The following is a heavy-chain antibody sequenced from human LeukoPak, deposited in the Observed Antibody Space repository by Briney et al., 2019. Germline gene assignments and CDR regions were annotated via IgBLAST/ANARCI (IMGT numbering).Heavy chain of an antibody. CDR3: AKDPGYSPSFNWFDP. V-gene: IGHV3-23*01. D-gene: IGHD6-13*01. CDR2: ISGSGGST. Sequence: GGSLRLSCAASGFTFSTYAMSWVRQAPGKGLEWVSAISGSGGSTYYADSVKGRFTISRDNSKNTLYLQMNSLRAEDTAVYYCAKDPGYSPSFNWFDPWGQGTLVTVSS. CDR1: GFTFSTYA. J-gene: IGHJ5*02.